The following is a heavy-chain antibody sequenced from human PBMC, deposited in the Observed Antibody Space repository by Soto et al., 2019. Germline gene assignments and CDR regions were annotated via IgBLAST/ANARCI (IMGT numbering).Heavy chain of an antibody. J-gene: IGHJ1*01. V-gene: IGHV4-39*01. CDR2: IYYSGST. CDR1: GGSISSSSYY. CDR3: ARPGSYGHYVGYFQH. Sequence: QLQLQESGPGLVKPSETLSLTCTVSGGSISSSSYYWGWIRQPPGKGLEWIGSIYYSGSTYYNPSLQSRVTISVDTSKNQFSLKLSSVTAADTAVYYCARPGSYGHYVGYFQHWGQGTLVTVSS. D-gene: IGHD4-17*01.